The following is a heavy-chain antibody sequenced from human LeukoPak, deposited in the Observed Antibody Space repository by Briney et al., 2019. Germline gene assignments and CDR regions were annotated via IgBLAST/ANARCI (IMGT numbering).Heavy chain of an antibody. CDR2: INHSGST. Sequence: SETLSLTCAVYGGSFSGYYWSWIRQPPGKRLEWIGEINHSGSTNYNTSLKTRLTITVDTSMNQYSVKLSSVTAAETAVYYCARGYYVTTLDYWCQGSLVTASS. CDR1: GGSFSGYY. CDR3: ARGYYVTTLDY. V-gene: IGHV4-34*01. D-gene: IGHD4-11*01. J-gene: IGHJ4*02.